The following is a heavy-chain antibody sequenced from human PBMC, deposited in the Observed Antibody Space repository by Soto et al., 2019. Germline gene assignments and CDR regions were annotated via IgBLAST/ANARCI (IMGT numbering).Heavy chain of an antibody. CDR2: IYSGGST. CDR3: AKDRGVEVTTRFFDY. D-gene: IGHD4-17*01. J-gene: IGHJ4*02. Sequence: PGESLKISCAASGFTVSSNYMSWVRQAPGKGLEWVSVIYSGGSTYYADSVKGRFTISRDNSKNTLYLQMNSLRAEDTAVYYCAKDRGVEVTTRFFDYWGQGTLVTVSS. CDR1: GFTVSSNY. V-gene: IGHV3-66*02.